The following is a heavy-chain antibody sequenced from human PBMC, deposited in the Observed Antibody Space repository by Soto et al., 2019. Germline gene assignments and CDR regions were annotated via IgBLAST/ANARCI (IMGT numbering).Heavy chain of an antibody. D-gene: IGHD3-3*01. CDR2: INHSGST. CDR1: GGSFSGYY. J-gene: IGHJ5*02. V-gene: IGHV4-34*01. Sequence: SETLSLTCAVYGGSFSGYYWSWIRQPPGKGLEWIGEINHSGSTNYNPSLKSRGTISVDTSKNQFSLKLSFVTAADTALYYCARHELRFLVWCSPKETNPPNWFDAWGQGTLVTVSS. CDR3: ARHELRFLVWCSPKETNPPNWFDA.